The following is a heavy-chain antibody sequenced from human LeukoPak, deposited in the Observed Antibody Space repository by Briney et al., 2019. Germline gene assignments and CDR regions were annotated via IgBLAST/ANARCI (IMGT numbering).Heavy chain of an antibody. Sequence: QPGGSLRLSCAASGFTFSGYWMHWVRQAPGKGLVWVSRINGDGSSTSYADSVKGRFTISRDSAKNTLYLQMNSLRAEDTAVYYCVRDGYSYGFMLAFDIWGLGTRVTVSS. D-gene: IGHD5-18*01. CDR3: VRDGYSYGFMLAFDI. J-gene: IGHJ3*02. CDR1: GFTFSGYW. CDR2: INGDGSST. V-gene: IGHV3-74*01.